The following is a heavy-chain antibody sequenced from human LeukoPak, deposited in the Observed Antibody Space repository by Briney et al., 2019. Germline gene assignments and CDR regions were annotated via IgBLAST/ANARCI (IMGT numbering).Heavy chain of an antibody. Sequence: SETLSLTCTVSGASVNSYYWDWTRQPPGKGLEWIGCISDSGRTYYNPSLKSRVTISLGTSNNQFSLRLTSVTAADSAMYYCTKGYYEPFDSWGQGTLVTVSS. V-gene: IGHV4-59*02. CDR3: TKGYYEPFDS. CDR1: GASVNSYY. J-gene: IGHJ4*02. D-gene: IGHD3-22*01. CDR2: ISDSGRT.